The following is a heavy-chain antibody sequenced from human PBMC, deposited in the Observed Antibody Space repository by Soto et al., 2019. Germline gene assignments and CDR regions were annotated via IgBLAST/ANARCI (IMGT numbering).Heavy chain of an antibody. CDR1: GFTFSSYV. CDR3: ARDDEGGSECDLGY. D-gene: IGHD1-26*01. CDR2: ISHDGNNK. J-gene: IGHJ4*02. V-gene: IGHV3-30-3*01. Sequence: GGSLRLSCAASGFTFSSYVMHWVRQTPGKGLEWVAFISHDGNNKYYADSVKGRFTISRDNSENTLYLQMDSLRAEDTAVYYCARDDEGGSECDLGYWAQGTLAPVPQ.